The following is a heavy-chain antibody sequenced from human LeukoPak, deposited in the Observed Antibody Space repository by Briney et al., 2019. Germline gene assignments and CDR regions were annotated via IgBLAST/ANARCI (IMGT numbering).Heavy chain of an antibody. CDR2: IRSKAYGGTT. CDR3: TREVAQKVY. D-gene: IGHD2-15*01. V-gene: IGHV3-49*04. J-gene: IGHJ4*02. CDR1: GFTFGDYA. Sequence: GGSLRLSCAVSGFTFGDYAMSWVRQAPGKGLEWVGFIRSKAYGGTTEYAASVKGRFTISRDDSKSIAYLQMNSLKTEDTAVYYCTREVAQKVYWGQGTLVTVSS.